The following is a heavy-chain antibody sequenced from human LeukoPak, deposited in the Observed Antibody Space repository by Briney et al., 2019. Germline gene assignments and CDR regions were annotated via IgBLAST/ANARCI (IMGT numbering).Heavy chain of an antibody. CDR1: GYTFTGYY. CDR3: ARSFRAQFTGFDP. Sequence: GASVKVSCKASGYTFTGYYMHWVRQAPGQGLEWMGWINPNSGGTNYAQKFQGRVTMTRDTSISTAYMELSRLRSDDTAVYYCARSFRAQFTGFDPWGQGTLVTVSS. CDR2: INPNSGGT. V-gene: IGHV1-2*02. J-gene: IGHJ5*02. D-gene: IGHD2/OR15-2a*01.